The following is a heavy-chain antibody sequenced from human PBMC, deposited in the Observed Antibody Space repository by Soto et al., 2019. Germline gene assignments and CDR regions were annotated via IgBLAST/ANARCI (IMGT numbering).Heavy chain of an antibody. CDR2: IYYSGTT. Sequence: PSETLSLTCTVSGASISSGGYYWSWIRQRPGKGLEWIGYIYYSGTTYYNPSLKSRFTISVDTSKNQLSLELGFVTGADTAVYYCVRTLNPESGLDYWGQGTLFTVS. CDR1: GASISSGGYY. CDR3: VRTLNPESGLDY. D-gene: IGHD3-3*01. V-gene: IGHV4-31*03. J-gene: IGHJ4*02.